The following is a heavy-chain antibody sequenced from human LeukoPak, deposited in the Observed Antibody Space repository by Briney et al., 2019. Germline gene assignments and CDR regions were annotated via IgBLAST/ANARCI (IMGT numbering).Heavy chain of an antibody. Sequence: SQTLSLTCTVSGGSISSGDYYWSWIRQPPGTGLEWIGYIYYSGSTYYNPSLKSRVTISVDTSKNQFSLKLSSVTAADTAVYYCARGDRYVYGMDVWGKGTTVTVSS. CDR2: IYYSGST. J-gene: IGHJ6*04. CDR1: GGSISSGDYY. CDR3: ARGDRYVYGMDV. V-gene: IGHV4-30-4*01. D-gene: IGHD3-16*01.